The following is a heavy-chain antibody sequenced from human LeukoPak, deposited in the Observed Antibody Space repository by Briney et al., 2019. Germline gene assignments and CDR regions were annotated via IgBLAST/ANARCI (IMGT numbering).Heavy chain of an antibody. CDR2: IWYDGSNE. CDR1: GFTFSNYG. J-gene: IGHJ3*01. CDR3: AAAFGV. Sequence: PGGSLRLSCAASGFTFSNYGMHWVRQAPGKGLEWVEDIWYDGSNEYYADSVKGRFTISRDNSKNMLYLQMTSLRAEDTAVYYCAAAFGVWGQGTMVTVSS. V-gene: IGHV3-33*01.